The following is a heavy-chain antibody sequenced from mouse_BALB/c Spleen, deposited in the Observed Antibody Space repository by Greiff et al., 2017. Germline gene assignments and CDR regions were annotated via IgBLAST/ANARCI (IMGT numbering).Heavy chain of an antibody. J-gene: IGHJ3*01. CDR3: ARAFYGNYVAWFAY. V-gene: IGHV2-6-7*01. CDR1: GFSLTGYG. D-gene: IGHD2-10*01. CDR2: IWGDGST. Sequence: VQRVESGPGLVAPSQSLSITCTVSGFSLTGYGVNWVRQPPGKGLEWLGMIWGDGSTDYNSALKSRLSISKDNSKSQVFLKMNSLQTDDTARYYCARAFYGNYVAWFAYWGQGTLVTVSA.